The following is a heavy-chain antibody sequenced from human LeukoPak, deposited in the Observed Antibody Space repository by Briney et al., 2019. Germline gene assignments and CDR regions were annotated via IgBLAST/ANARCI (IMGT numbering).Heavy chain of an antibody. CDR3: AKDNIDYGDRTFDY. CDR1: GFTFDDYA. V-gene: IGHV3-9*03. Sequence: GGSLRLSCAASGFTFDDYAMHWVRHAPGKGLEWVSGISWNSGSIGYADSVKGRFTISRDNAKNSLYLQMNSLRAEDMALYYCAKDNIDYGDRTFDYWGQGTLVTVSS. J-gene: IGHJ4*02. CDR2: ISWNSGSI. D-gene: IGHD4-17*01.